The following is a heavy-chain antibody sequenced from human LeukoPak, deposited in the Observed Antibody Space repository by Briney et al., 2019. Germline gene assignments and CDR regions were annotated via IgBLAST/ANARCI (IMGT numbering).Heavy chain of an antibody. CDR3: ARDRMTFDY. V-gene: IGHV3-7*01. D-gene: IGHD2-15*01. CDR1: GFTFSSYW. J-gene: IGHJ4*02. Sequence: PGGSLRLSCAASGFTFSSYWMSWVRQAPGKGLEWVANIKQDGSEKYYVDSVKGRFTISRDNAKSSMYLQMNSLRVEDTAVYYCARDRMTFDYWGQGTLVTVSS. CDR2: IKQDGSEK.